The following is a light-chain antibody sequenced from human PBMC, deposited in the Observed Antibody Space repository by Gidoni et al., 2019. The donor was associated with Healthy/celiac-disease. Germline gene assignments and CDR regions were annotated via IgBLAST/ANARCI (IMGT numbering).Light chain of an antibody. CDR3: SSYAGSNNVV. J-gene: IGLJ2*01. CDR2: EVS. Sequence: QSALTLPPSASGSPGQSVTISCTGTSSDGGGYNYVPWYQQHPGKAPKPMIYEVSKRPSGVPDRFSGSKSGNTASLTVSGLQAEDEADYYCSSYAGSNNVVFGGGTKLTVL. CDR1: SSDGGGYNY. V-gene: IGLV2-8*01.